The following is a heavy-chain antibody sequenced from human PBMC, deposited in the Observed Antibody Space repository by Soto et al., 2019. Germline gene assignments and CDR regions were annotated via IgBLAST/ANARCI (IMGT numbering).Heavy chain of an antibody. V-gene: IGHV5-51*01. CDR3: SKSRTKGGGYNWFDP. D-gene: IGHD2-8*01. CDR1: GYSFTSYW. J-gene: IGHJ5*02. CDR2: IYPGDSDT. Sequence: GESLKISCKGSGYSFTSYWIGWVRQMPGKGLEWMGIIYPGDSDTRYSPSSQGQVTISADKSISTAYLQWSSLKASDTAMYYCSKSRTKGGGYNWFDPWGQGTLVTVSS.